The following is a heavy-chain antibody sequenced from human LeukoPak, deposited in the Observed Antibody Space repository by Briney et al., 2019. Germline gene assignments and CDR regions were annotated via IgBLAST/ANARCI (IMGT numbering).Heavy chain of an antibody. CDR2: ISGSGGST. J-gene: IGHJ4*02. D-gene: IGHD3-10*01. V-gene: IGHV3-23*01. CDR3: AKVIYGSGSYYGDY. CDR1: GFTFSSYT. Sequence: GGSLRLSCAASGFTFSSYTMSWVRQAPGKGLEWVSAISGSGGSTYYADSVKGRFTISRDNSKNTLYLQMNSLRAEDTAVYYCAKVIYGSGSYYGDYWGQGTLVTVSS.